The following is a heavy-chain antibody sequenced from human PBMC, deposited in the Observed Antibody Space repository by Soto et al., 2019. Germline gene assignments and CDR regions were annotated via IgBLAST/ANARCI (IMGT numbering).Heavy chain of an antibody. D-gene: IGHD5-18*01. Sequence: WGSLRLSCAASGFTFISYAIHFVRHSPCKGREWVGVISYDGSNKYYADSVKGRFTISRDNSKNTLYLQMNSLRAEDTAVYYYARNRIQLWPPNYYYGMDVWGQGTTVTVSS. CDR2: ISYDGSNK. V-gene: IGHV3-30-3*01. CDR1: GFTFISYA. CDR3: ARNRIQLWPPNYYYGMDV. J-gene: IGHJ6*02.